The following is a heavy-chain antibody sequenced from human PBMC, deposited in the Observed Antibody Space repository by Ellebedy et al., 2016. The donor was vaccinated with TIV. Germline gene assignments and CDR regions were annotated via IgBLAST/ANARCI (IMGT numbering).Heavy chain of an antibody. D-gene: IGHD5-24*01. CDR1: GGSISSSSYY. Sequence: MPSETLTLTCTVSGGSISSSSYYWSWIRQPPGKGLEWIGYIYYSGSTNYNPSLKSRVTISVDTSKNQFSLKLSSVTAADTAVYYCARYYDHSRDGYNYVFDYWGQGTLVTVSS. V-gene: IGHV4-61*05. J-gene: IGHJ4*02. CDR3: ARYYDHSRDGYNYVFDY. CDR2: IYYSGST.